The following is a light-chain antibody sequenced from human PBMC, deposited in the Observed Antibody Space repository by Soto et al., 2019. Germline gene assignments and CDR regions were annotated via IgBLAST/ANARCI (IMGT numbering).Light chain of an antibody. J-gene: IGKJ2*01. CDR3: QQYGSSPYT. CDR1: QSVSNNY. Sequence: EIVLTQSPGTLSLSPGERATLSCRASQSVSNNYLAWYQQKPGRAPRLVIYGASSRATGIPDRFSGSGSGTDFTLTISRLEPEDFAVYYCQQYGSSPYTFGQGTKLEIK. CDR2: GAS. V-gene: IGKV3-20*01.